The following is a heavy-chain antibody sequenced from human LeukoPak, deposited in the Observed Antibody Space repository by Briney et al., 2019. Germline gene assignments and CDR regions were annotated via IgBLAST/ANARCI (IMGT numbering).Heavy chain of an antibody. Sequence: GGSLRLSCTGSGFRFGGYALSWVRQAPGEGLEWVGFIRSKALYGTSEYAASVEGRFTISRDDSNSIAYLQMNSLKTEGTAVYFCVRESVRDYYFDFWGQGTLVTVSS. CDR3: VRESVRDYYFDF. D-gene: IGHD3-10*02. V-gene: IGHV3-49*04. CDR2: IRSKALYGTS. CDR1: GFRFGGYA. J-gene: IGHJ4*02.